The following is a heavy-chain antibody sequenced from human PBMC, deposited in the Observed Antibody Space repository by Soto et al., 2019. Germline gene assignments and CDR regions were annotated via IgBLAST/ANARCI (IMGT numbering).Heavy chain of an antibody. CDR2: ISAYDGDT. V-gene: IGHV1-18*01. CDR3: ARAGRAFRTSHYYFFYMDV. Sequence: ASVKVSCKASGYSFIDYGIGWVRQAPGQGLEWMGWISAYDGDTKYEEKVQDRVTMTTDTSTTTAYMELRSLTSDDTAVYYCARAGRAFRTSHYYFFYMDVWGKGTTVTVSS. J-gene: IGHJ6*03. CDR1: GYSFIDYG. D-gene: IGHD1-7*01.